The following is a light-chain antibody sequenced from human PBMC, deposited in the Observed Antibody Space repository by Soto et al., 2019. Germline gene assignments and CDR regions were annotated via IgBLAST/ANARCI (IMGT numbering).Light chain of an antibody. Sequence: DIQMTQSPSTLSASVGDRVTITCRASQSISSWLAWYQQRPGKAPNLLIHTASTLKSGVPSRFSGSGSGTEFTLTISSLQPDHCAVYYCQHDDFNSGLTFGGGTKVEI. CDR1: QSISSW. J-gene: IGKJ4*01. CDR3: QHDDFNSGLT. V-gene: IGKV1-5*03. CDR2: TAS.